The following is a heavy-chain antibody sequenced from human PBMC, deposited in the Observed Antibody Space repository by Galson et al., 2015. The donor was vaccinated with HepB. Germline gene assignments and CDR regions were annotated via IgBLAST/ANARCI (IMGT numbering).Heavy chain of an antibody. CDR2: IYSGGTT. CDR1: GFIVSSNH. D-gene: IGHD3-3*01. Sequence: SLRLSCAASGFIVSSNHMNWVRQAPGKGLEWVSVIYSGGTTYYADSVKGRFTISRDNSKNTLYLQMNSLRAEDTAVYYCAREEGWISGVVKPPAYGMDVWGQGTTVTVSS. J-gene: IGHJ6*02. V-gene: IGHV3-53*01. CDR3: AREEGWISGVVKPPAYGMDV.